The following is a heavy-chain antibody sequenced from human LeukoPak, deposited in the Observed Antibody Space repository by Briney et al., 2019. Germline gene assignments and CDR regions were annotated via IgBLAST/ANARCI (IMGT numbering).Heavy chain of an antibody. CDR3: ATTTYYDFWSGYYVGGGSDY. Sequence: PSETLSLTCTVSGGSISSYYWSWIRQPPGKGLEWIGYIYYSGSTNYNPSLKSRVTISVDTSKNQFSLKLSSVTAADTAVYYCATTTYYDFWSGYYVGGGSDYWGQGTLVTVSS. CDR1: GGSISSYY. V-gene: IGHV4-59*01. D-gene: IGHD3-3*01. CDR2: IYYSGST. J-gene: IGHJ4*02.